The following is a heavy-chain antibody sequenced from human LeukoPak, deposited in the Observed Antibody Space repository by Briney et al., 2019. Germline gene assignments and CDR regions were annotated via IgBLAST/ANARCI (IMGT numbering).Heavy chain of an antibody. CDR2: MNPNSGNT. CDR3: ARVGYDILAGYFYYYYYYMDV. D-gene: IGHD3-9*01. Sequence: ASVKVSCKASGCTFTSYDINWVRQATGQGLEWMGWMNPNSGNTGYAQKFQGRVTITRNTSISTAYMELSSLRSEDTAVYYCARVGYDILAGYFYYYYYYMDVWGKGTTVTVSS. V-gene: IGHV1-8*03. CDR1: GCTFTSYD. J-gene: IGHJ6*03.